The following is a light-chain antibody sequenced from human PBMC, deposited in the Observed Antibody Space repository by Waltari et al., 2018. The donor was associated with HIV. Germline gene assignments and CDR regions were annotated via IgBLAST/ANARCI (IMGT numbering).Light chain of an antibody. CDR2: WAS. CDR1: KSVLFSSNNKNY. V-gene: IGKV4-1*01. CDR3: QQYYNIPPT. Sequence: DIVMTQSPDSLGVSLGEKATINCKSSKSVLFSSNNKNYLSWYQQKPGQPPKLLIYWASTRESGVPDRFSGSGSGTDFTLTISSLQAEDVAVYYCQQYYNIPPTFGQGTRLEIK. J-gene: IGKJ5*01.